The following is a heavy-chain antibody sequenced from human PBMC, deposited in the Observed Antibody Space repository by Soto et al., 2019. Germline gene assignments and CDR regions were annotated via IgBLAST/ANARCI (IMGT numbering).Heavy chain of an antibody. Sequence: GGSLRLSCAASGFTFSSYEMNWVRQAPGKGLEWVSYISSSGSTIYYADSVKGRFTISRDNAKNSLYLQMNSLRAEDTAVYYCARVKYYGSGSPEAYGMDVWAQGTTVTVSS. CDR2: ISSSGSTI. CDR3: ARVKYYGSGSPEAYGMDV. J-gene: IGHJ6*01. CDR1: GFTFSSYE. D-gene: IGHD3-10*01. V-gene: IGHV3-48*03.